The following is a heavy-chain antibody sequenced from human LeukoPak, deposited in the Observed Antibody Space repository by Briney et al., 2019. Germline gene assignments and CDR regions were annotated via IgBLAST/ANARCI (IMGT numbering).Heavy chain of an antibody. D-gene: IGHD2-15*01. Sequence: PGGSLRLSCAASGFTFDDYGMNWVRQAPGKGLEWVSSISPSNNFIYYADSVKGRFTVSRDNARNSLYLQMDSLRAEDTAVYYCARGCRSCYLNDFWGRGTLVTVSS. CDR1: GFTFDDYG. CDR2: ISPSNNFI. V-gene: IGHV3-21*01. CDR3: ARGCRSCYLNDF. J-gene: IGHJ4*02.